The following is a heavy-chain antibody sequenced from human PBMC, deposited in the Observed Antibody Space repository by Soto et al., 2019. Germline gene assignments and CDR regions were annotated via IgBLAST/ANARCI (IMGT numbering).Heavy chain of an antibody. CDR2: TSTFNGEA. J-gene: IGHJ4*02. Sequence: QVQLVQSGAEVKKPGASVKVSCKASGYSFTSTGICWVRQAPGQGPEWMGWTSTFNGEAKYAQKLQGRVTMTPDPSTTKAFMELRSLTSDYTAVYYCPRDLDSSGSYFTDSWSQGTLVTVAS. CDR1: GYSFTSTG. D-gene: IGHD3-10*01. CDR3: PRDLDSSGSYFTDS. V-gene: IGHV1-18*01.